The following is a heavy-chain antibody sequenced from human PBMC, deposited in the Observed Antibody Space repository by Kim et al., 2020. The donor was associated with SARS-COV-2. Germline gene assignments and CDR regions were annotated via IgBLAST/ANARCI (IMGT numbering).Heavy chain of an antibody. J-gene: IGHJ4*02. CDR2: VTHNGGST. Sequence: GGSLRLSCAASGFTFSSYNMTWVRQAPGKGLEWVSSVTHNGGSTSYADSVKGRFTISRDNSKNTLSLQMNSLRVEDTAVYFCAKRAYCGADCYFGFDCWGQGTLVTVSS. V-gene: IGHV3-23*01. CDR1: GFTFSSYN. CDR3: AKRAYCGADCYFGFDC. D-gene: IGHD2-21*01.